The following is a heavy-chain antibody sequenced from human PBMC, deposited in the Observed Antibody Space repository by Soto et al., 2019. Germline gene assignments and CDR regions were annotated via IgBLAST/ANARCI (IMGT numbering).Heavy chain of an antibody. CDR1: GGTFSSYA. Sequence: GASVKVSCKASGGTFSSYAISWVRQAPGQGLEWMGGIIPIFGTANYAQKFQGRVTITADESTSTAYMELSSLRSEDTAVYYCARSTEYYYDSSGYSAPFLYWGQGTLVTVS. V-gene: IGHV1-69*13. D-gene: IGHD3-22*01. CDR3: ARSTEYYYDSSGYSAPFLY. CDR2: IIPIFGTA. J-gene: IGHJ4*02.